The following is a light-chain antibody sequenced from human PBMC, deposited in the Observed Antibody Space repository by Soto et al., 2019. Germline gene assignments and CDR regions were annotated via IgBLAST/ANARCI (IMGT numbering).Light chain of an antibody. CDR1: QDIRNF. Sequence: DIQMTQSPSSLTASVGDRVTITCRASQDIRNFLAWYQQKAGKAPQVLIYGASTLQSGVPSRFSGSGSGTDFTLTISDLQPEDAATYYCQMCDSAHALTFGGGTKVEIK. CDR3: QMCDSAHALT. J-gene: IGKJ4*01. CDR2: GAS. V-gene: IGKV1-27*01.